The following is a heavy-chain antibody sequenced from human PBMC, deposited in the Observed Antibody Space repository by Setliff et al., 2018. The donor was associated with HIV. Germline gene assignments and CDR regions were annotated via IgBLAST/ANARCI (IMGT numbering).Heavy chain of an antibody. V-gene: IGHV4-39*07. J-gene: IGHJ5*02. Sequence: SETLSLTCTVSGGSISSSTYYWGWIRQPPGKGLEWIGSIHNSGSTYYNPALKSRVTISVDTSKNQFSLRLSSVTAADTAVYYCARWYTTGRGWFDPWGQGTLVTVSS. D-gene: IGHD6-25*01. CDR3: ARWYTTGRGWFDP. CDR1: GGSISSSTYY. CDR2: IHNSGST.